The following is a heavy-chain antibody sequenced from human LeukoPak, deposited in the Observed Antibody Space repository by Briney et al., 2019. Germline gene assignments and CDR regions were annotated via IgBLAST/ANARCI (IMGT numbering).Heavy chain of an antibody. J-gene: IGHJ3*02. CDR2: TSTSSSYI. CDR3: ARDSGVGPCLFCSGFDI. CDR1: GFTFSSYN. V-gene: IGHV3-21*01. D-gene: IGHD2-15*01. Sequence: GGSLRLSCAASGFTFSSYNMNWVRQAPGKGLEWVSSTSTSSSYIYYEDSVKGRFTISRDNAKNSLSLQINSLRAEDTAVYYCARDSGVGPCLFCSGFDIWGQGTMVTVSS.